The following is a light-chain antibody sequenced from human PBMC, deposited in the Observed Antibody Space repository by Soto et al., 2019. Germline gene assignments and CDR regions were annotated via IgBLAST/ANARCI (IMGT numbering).Light chain of an antibody. CDR1: TSNILRNY. J-gene: IGLJ3*02. CDR2: MND. Sequence: QSVLTQPPSASGNPGQRLTISCSGSTSNILRNYVYWYRQFPGTAPRLLISMNDQRPSGVPDRFSGSKSGTSASLAISGLQSEDEADYYCAVWDDSLNGPMFGGGTQLTVL. CDR3: AVWDDSLNGPM. V-gene: IGLV1-47*01.